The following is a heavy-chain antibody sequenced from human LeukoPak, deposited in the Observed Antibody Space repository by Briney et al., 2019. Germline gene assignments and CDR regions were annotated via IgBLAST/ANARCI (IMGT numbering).Heavy chain of an antibody. CDR2: INHSGST. Sequence: PSETLSLTCAVYGGSFSGYYWSWIRQPPGKGLEWIGEINHSGSTNYNPSLKSRVTLSVDTSKNQFSLKLSSVTAADTAVYYCARARTRSGCFDYWGQGTLVTVSS. J-gene: IGHJ4*02. CDR3: ARARTRSGCFDY. D-gene: IGHD6-19*01. V-gene: IGHV4-34*01. CDR1: GGSFSGYY.